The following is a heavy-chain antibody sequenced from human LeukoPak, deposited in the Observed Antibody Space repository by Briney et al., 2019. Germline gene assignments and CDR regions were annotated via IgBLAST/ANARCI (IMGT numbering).Heavy chain of an antibody. D-gene: IGHD3-16*01. V-gene: IGHV3-11*04. CDR1: GFTFSDYY. CDR3: ARARIWGTTSFDY. CDR2: ISSSGSTI. J-gene: IGHJ4*02. Sequence: GGSLRLSCAASGFTFSDYYMSWIRQAPGKGLEWVSYISSSGSTIYYADSVKGRFTISRDNARNSLYLQMNSLRAEDTAVYYCARARIWGTTSFDYWGQGTLVTVSS.